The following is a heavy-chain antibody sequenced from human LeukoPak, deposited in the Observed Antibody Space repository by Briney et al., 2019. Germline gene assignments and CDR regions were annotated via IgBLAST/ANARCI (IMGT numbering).Heavy chain of an antibody. V-gene: IGHV1-2*02. Sequence: ASVKVSCKASGYTFTGYYMHWVRQAPGQGLEWMGWINPNSGGTNYAQKFQGRVTMTRDTSISTAYMELSRLRSDDTAVYYCAREDGRFGELYYNWFDPWAREPWSPSPQ. CDR2: INPNSGGT. CDR3: AREDGRFGELYYNWFDP. J-gene: IGHJ5*02. CDR1: GYTFTGYY. D-gene: IGHD3-10*01.